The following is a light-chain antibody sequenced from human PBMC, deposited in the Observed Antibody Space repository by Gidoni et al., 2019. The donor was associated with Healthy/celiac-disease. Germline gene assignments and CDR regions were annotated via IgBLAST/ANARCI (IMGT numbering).Light chain of an antibody. CDR2: EVS. Sequence: QSALTQPASVSGSPGQSLTISCTGTSSDVGGYNYVSWYQQHPGKAPKLMIYEVSNRPSGVSNRFSGPKSGNTASLTISGLQAEDEADYYCSSYTSSSTLGVFGGGTKLTVL. CDR3: SSYTSSSTLGV. V-gene: IGLV2-14*01. J-gene: IGLJ2*01. CDR1: SSDVGGYNY.